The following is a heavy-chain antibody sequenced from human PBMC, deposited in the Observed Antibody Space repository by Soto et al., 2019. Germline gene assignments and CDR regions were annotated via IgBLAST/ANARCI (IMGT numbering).Heavy chain of an antibody. CDR2: IFYLGSS. Sequence: SETLSLTCTVSGDSIISSDFYWGWVRQPPGKGLEWIGSIFYLGSSYYDPSLKSRVTMSVDTSKNQFSLRLRSVTAADTALYFGARHSLARRKSNWFDPWGQGIMVTVSS. J-gene: IGHJ5*02. CDR1: GDSIISSDFY. D-gene: IGHD3-3*02. CDR3: ARHSLARRKSNWFDP. V-gene: IGHV4-39*01.